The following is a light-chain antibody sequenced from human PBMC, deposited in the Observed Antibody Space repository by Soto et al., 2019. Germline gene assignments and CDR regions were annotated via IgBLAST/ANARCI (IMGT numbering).Light chain of an antibody. CDR1: SSNIGSNT. Sequence: QSVLTQPPSASGTPGQRVTISCSGSSSNIGSNTVNWYQQLPGTAPKLLIYSNNQRPSGVPDRFSGSKSGNSASLAISGLQSEDEADYYCGAWEASLNALVFGTGTKLTVL. CDR3: GAWEASLNALV. V-gene: IGLV1-44*01. CDR2: SNN. J-gene: IGLJ1*01.